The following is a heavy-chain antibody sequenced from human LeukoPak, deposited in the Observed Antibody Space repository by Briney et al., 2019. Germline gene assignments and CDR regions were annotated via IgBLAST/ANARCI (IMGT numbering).Heavy chain of an antibody. CDR1: GFTFSSYA. V-gene: IGHV3-23*01. Sequence: GGSLRLSCAASGFTFSSYAMSWVRQAPGKGLEWVAAISGSGGSTYYADSVKGRFTISRDNSKNTLYLQMNSLRAEDTAVYYCAKDKELPPGAFDIWGQGTMVTVSS. CDR3: AKDKELPPGAFDI. D-gene: IGHD1-26*01. CDR2: ISGSGGST. J-gene: IGHJ3*02.